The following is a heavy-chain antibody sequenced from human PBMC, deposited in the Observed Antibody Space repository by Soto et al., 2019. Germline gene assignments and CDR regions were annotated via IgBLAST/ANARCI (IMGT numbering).Heavy chain of an antibody. CDR2: IYYSGST. CDR1: GGSISSYY. CDR3: ARTDYYDSSGYYPTAFDY. V-gene: IGHV4-59*01. J-gene: IGHJ4*02. Sequence: SETLSLTCTVSGGSISSYYWSWIRQPPGKGLEWIGYIYYSGSTNYNPSLKSRVTISVDTSKNQFSLKLSSVTAADTAVYYCARTDYYDSSGYYPTAFDYWGQGTLVTVSS. D-gene: IGHD3-22*01.